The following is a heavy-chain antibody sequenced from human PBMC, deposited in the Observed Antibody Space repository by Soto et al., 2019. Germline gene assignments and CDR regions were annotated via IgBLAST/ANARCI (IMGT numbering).Heavy chain of an antibody. CDR3: ARDSGYYGMDV. Sequence: GGSLRLSCAASGFTFSSYGMHWVRQAPGKGLEWVAVIWYDGSNKYYVDSVKGRFTISRDNSKNTLYLQMNSLRAEDTAVYYCARDSGYYGMDVWGQGTTVTVSS. CDR2: IWYDGSNK. D-gene: IGHD3-10*01. J-gene: IGHJ6*02. CDR1: GFTFSSYG. V-gene: IGHV3-33*01.